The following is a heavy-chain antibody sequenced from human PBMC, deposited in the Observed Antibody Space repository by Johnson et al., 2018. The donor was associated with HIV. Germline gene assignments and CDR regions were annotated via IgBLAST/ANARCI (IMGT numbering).Heavy chain of an antibody. CDR2: ISGGGGSR. D-gene: IGHD2-15*01. J-gene: IGHJ3*02. CDR3: AKRLGYEGRGDQLDI. CDR1: GFSFSDYA. V-gene: IGHV3-23*04. Sequence: AQLVESGGGWVQSGGSLRLSCAASGFSFSDYAMSWVRQAPGKGLEWVSGISGGGGSRYYADSVKGRFTISRDNSNNTLYLQMNSLRAEDTAVYYCAKRLGYEGRGDQLDIWGQGTMITVSS.